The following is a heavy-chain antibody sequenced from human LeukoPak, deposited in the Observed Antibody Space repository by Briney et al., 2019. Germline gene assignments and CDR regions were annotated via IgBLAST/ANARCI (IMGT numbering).Heavy chain of an antibody. Sequence: ASAKVSCKASGDTFTGHYMHCVRHGPEQGVEWRGWIKPNRGGTNSAQNSQGRVTMTRATSTSTAYMEPSRLRSDDTAVYYCARGVDYYGSGSYHFDSGGLGTLVTVSS. J-gene: IGHJ4*02. CDR3: ARGVDYYGSGSYHFDS. CDR2: IKPNRGGT. D-gene: IGHD3-10*01. V-gene: IGHV1-2*02. CDR1: GDTFTGHY.